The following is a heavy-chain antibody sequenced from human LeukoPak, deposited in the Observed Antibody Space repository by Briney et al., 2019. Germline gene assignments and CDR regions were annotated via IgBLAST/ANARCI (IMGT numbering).Heavy chain of an antibody. CDR1: GFTFHSYA. V-gene: IGHV3-30-3*01. CDR3: ARGIVARSRSEIEYYFDY. CDR2: ISYDGSNK. J-gene: IGHJ4*02. Sequence: PGRSLRLSCAASGFTFHSYAMHWVRQAPGKGLEWVALISYDGSNKYYADSVKGRFTISRDNSKNTLYLQMNSLRADDTAVYYCARGIVARSRSEIEYYFDYWGQGTLVTVSS. D-gene: IGHD6-6*01.